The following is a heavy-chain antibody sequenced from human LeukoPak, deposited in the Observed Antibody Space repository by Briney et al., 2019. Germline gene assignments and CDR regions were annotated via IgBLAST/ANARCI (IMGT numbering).Heavy chain of an antibody. CDR2: ISSNGGST. CDR1: GFTFSSYA. D-gene: IGHD6-13*01. Sequence: GGSLRLSCAASGFTFSSYAMHWVRQAPGKGLEYVSAISSNGGSTYYANSVKGRFTISRDNSKNTLYLQMNSLRAEDTAVYYCAKVEYTSSWYGVGSLDCWGQGTLVTVSS. V-gene: IGHV3-64*01. J-gene: IGHJ4*02. CDR3: AKVEYTSSWYGVGSLDC.